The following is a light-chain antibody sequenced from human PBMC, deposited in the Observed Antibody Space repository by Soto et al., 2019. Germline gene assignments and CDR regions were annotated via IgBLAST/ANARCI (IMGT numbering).Light chain of an antibody. CDR3: QQYNSYSPDT. Sequence: DIQMTQSPSTLSASVGDRVTITCRASQSISSWLAWYQQKPGKAPKLLIYDASSLERGVPSRFSGSGSGTEFTLTICSLQPDDFATYYCQQYNSYSPDTFGGGTKVEIK. CDR1: QSISSW. CDR2: DAS. V-gene: IGKV1-5*01. J-gene: IGKJ4*01.